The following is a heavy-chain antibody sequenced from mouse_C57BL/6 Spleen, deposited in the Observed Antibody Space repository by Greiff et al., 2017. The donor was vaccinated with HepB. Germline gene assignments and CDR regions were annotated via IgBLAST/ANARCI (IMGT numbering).Heavy chain of an antibody. Sequence: VQLQQPGAELVMPGASVKLSCKASGYTFTSYWMHWVKQRPGQGLEWIGELDPSDSYTNYNQKFKGKSTLTVDKSSSTAYMQLSSLTSEDSAVYYCARSRGAAQAYYWGQGTTLTVSS. CDR3: ARSRGAAQAYY. CDR2: LDPSDSYT. V-gene: IGHV1-69*01. CDR1: GYTFTSYW. D-gene: IGHD3-2*02. J-gene: IGHJ2*01.